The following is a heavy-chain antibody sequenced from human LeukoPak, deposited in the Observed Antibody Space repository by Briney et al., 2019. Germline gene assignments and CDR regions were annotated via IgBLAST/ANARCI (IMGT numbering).Heavy chain of an antibody. CDR1: GYTFTSYD. V-gene: IGHV1-8*01. CDR3: ARPTTMVRGAPLGY. D-gene: IGHD3-10*01. J-gene: IGHJ4*02. CDR2: MNPNSGNT. Sequence: ASVKVSCKASGYTFTSYDINWARQATGQGLEWMGWMNPNSGNTGYAQKFQGRVTMTRNTSISTAYMELSSLRSEDTAVYYCARPTTMVRGAPLGYWGQGTLVTVSS.